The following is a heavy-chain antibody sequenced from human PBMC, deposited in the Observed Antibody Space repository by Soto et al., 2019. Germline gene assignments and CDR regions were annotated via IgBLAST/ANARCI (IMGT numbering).Heavy chain of an antibody. CDR1: GFPLRNYF. Sequence: EVQLLESGGGLVQPGGAPKIPLSASGFPLRNYFMTWVRQAPREGLEWGSGISASGGSTYYADSAKGRFTISRDNSNGMLFLQMHGLGAEDTALYYCAKASYGSGSYRVDYWGQGTLVTVSS. D-gene: IGHD3-10*01. CDR2: ISASGGST. J-gene: IGHJ4*02. CDR3: AKASYGSGSYRVDY. V-gene: IGHV3-23*01.